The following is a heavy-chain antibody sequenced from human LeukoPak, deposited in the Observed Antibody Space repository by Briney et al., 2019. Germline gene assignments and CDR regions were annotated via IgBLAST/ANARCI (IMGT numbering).Heavy chain of an antibody. Sequence: GASVKVSCKASGYTSTSYYIHWVRQAPGQGLEWMGVINPSGGSTTYAQNFQGRVTMTRDTSTTTVYMEVSSLRSADTALYYCARDPEANWAFFDHWGQGTLVTVSS. CDR3: ARDPEANWAFFDH. D-gene: IGHD7-27*01. V-gene: IGHV1-46*01. J-gene: IGHJ4*02. CDR2: INPSGGST. CDR1: GYTSTSYY.